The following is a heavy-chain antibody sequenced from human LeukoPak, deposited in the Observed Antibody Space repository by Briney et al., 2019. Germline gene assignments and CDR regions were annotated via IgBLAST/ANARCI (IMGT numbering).Heavy chain of an antibody. Sequence: PSETLSLTCTVSGDSIGSNYWSWIRQPPGKGLEWIGYIYYGGITNYNPSLKSRVTISQDTSKNQFSLRLTSVTAADTAIYYCARPSPEYYYGMDVWGQGTTVTVSS. CDR1: GDSIGSNY. CDR2: IYYGGIT. D-gene: IGHD1-14*01. J-gene: IGHJ6*02. V-gene: IGHV4-59*01. CDR3: ARPSPEYYYGMDV.